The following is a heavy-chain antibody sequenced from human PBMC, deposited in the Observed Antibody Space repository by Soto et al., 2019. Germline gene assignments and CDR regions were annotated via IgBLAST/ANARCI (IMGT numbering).Heavy chain of an antibody. CDR3: AIEKGGPTSIHVFDI. V-gene: IGHV3-48*01. D-gene: IGHD1-26*01. CDR2: IMPGSSHI. Sequence: PGGSLRLSCAASGFSFSIYSMNWVRQAPGKGLEWVSYIMPGSSHIFYADSVKGRFTISRDNAKNSLYLQMNSLRAEDTAVYYCAIEKGGPTSIHVFDIWDQGTTVTFSS. CDR1: GFSFSIYS. J-gene: IGHJ3*02.